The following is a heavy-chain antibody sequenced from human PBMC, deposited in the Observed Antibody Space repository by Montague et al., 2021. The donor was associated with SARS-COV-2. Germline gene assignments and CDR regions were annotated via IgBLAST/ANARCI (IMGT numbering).Heavy chain of an antibody. Sequence: SLRLSCAASGFTVSSNYMSWVRQAPGKGLEWVSVIYSGGSAYYADSVKGRFTISRDNSKNTLYLQMNSLRAEDTAVYYCARDVGSGWFSLGYWGQGTLVTVSS. CDR2: IYSGGSA. CDR1: GFTVSSNY. CDR3: ARDVGSGWFSLGY. D-gene: IGHD6-19*01. V-gene: IGHV3-66*01. J-gene: IGHJ4*02.